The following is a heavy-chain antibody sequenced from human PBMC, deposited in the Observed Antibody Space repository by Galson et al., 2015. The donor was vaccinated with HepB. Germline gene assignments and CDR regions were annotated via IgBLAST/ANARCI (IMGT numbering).Heavy chain of an antibody. CDR1: GFTFSSYA. CDR3: SYCSGGSCYPPDPGYYYGMDV. V-gene: IGHV3-23*01. J-gene: IGHJ6*02. CDR2: ISGSGGST. D-gene: IGHD2-15*01. Sequence: SLRLSCAASGFTFSSYAMSWVRQAPGKGLEWVSAISGSGGSTYYADSVKGRFTISRDNSKNTLYLQMNSLRAEDTAVYYCSYCSGGSCYPPDPGYYYGMDVWGQGTTVTVSS.